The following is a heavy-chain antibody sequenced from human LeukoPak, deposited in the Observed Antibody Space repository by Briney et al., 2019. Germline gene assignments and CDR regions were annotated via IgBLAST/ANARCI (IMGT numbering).Heavy chain of an antibody. CDR2: IYHSGST. D-gene: IGHD3-10*01. Sequence: SETLSLTCAVYGGSFSGYYWGWIRQPPGKGLEWIGNIYHSGSTYYNPSLKSRVTISVDTSKKQFSLKLNSVTAADTAVYYCARSPFITMVRGVIIEPPDYWGQGTLVTVSS. J-gene: IGHJ4*02. CDR1: GGSFSGYY. V-gene: IGHV4-34*01. CDR3: ARSPFITMVRGVIIEPPDY.